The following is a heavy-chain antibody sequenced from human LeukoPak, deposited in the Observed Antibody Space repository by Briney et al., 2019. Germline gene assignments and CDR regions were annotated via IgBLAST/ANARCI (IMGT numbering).Heavy chain of an antibody. CDR2: INSGGGGT. Sequence: PGGSLRLSCAASGFTFSNYWMHWVRQAPGKGLVWVSRINSGGGGTIYADSVRGRFTISRDNAKNTLYLQMNSLRAEDTAVYYCVRGGGYSGFDQNWFDPWGQGTLVTVSS. CDR3: VRGGGYSGFDQNWFDP. CDR1: GFTFSNYW. V-gene: IGHV3-74*01. D-gene: IGHD5-12*01. J-gene: IGHJ5*02.